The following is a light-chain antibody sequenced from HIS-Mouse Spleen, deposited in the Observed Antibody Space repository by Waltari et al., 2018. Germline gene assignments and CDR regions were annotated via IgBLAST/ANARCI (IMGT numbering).Light chain of an antibody. CDR2: EVS. CDR3: SSYTSSSTYV. V-gene: IGLV2-14*01. CDR1: SMDVGGYNH. Sequence: QSALTQPASVSGSPGQSITISCTGTSMDVGGYNHVSWYQQHPGKAPKLMIYEVSNRPSGVSNRFSGSKSGNTASLTISGLQAEDEADYYCSSYTSSSTYVFGTGTKVTVL. J-gene: IGLJ1*01.